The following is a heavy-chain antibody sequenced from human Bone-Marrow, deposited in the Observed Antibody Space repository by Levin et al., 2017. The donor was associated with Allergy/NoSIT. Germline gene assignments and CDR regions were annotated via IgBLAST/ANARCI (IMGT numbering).Heavy chain of an antibody. CDR1: GESVSSSGFY. J-gene: IGHJ4*02. CDR2: IYYPGNT. D-gene: IGHD3-10*01. V-gene: IGHV4-31*02. Sequence: SQTLSLTCTVSGESVSSSGFYWTWIRQYPGKGLEWIGHIYYPGNTSYNPSLKSRVSISEDMSKNQFSLKLDSVRAEGTAVYYCARESVYYGAGSWIDCWGQGTLVTVSS. CDR3: ARESVYYGAGSWIDC.